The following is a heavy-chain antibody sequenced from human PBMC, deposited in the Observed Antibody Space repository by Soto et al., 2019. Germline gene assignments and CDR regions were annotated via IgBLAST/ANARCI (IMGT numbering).Heavy chain of an antibody. CDR2: IYYTGVT. J-gene: IGHJ4*02. CDR3: TRGQRWLQFGAPGYL. Sequence: SETLSLTCTVSGGSINSGDYYWSWIRQPPGKGLEWIGHIYYTGVTYYSPSLQSRVTMSVDTSKNQFSLELNSVTAADTAVYYCTRGQRWLQFGAPGYLWGQGTLVTVSS. V-gene: IGHV4-30-4*01. D-gene: IGHD5-12*01. CDR1: GGSINSGDYY.